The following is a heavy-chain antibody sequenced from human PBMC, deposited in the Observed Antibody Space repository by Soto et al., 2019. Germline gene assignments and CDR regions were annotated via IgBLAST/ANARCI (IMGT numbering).Heavy chain of an antibody. V-gene: IGHV3-30*18. CDR3: AKSPRYCTNGVCYMVGDY. D-gene: IGHD2-8*01. CDR2: ISYDGSNK. CDR1: GFTFSSYG. Sequence: GGSLRLSCAASGFTFSSYGMHWVRQAPGKGLEWVAVISYDGSNKYYADSVKGRFTISRDNSKNTLYLQMNSLRAEDTAVYYCAKSPRYCTNGVCYMVGDYWGQGTLVTVSS. J-gene: IGHJ4*02.